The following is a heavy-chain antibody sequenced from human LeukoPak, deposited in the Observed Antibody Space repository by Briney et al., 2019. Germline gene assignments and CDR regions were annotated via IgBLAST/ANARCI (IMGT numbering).Heavy chain of an antibody. V-gene: IGHV3-30*02. CDR1: GFTFSSYG. CDR2: IRYDGSNK. Sequence: GGSLRLSCAASGFTFSSYGMHWVRQAPGKGLEWVAFIRYDGSNKYYADSVKGRFTISRDNSKNTLYLQMNSLRAEDTAVYYCAKDGDGYNPQYYFDYWGQGTLVTVSS. CDR3: AKDGDGYNPQYYFDY. J-gene: IGHJ4*02. D-gene: IGHD5-24*01.